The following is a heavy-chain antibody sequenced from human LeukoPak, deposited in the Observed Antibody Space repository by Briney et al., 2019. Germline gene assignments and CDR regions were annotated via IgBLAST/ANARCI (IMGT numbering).Heavy chain of an antibody. J-gene: IGHJ3*02. Sequence: ASVKVSCKASGYTFTGYYMHWVRQAPGQGLEWMGRINSNSADTNYAQKFQGRVTMTRDTSISTAYMELSRLRSDDTAVYYCARVVGDCSSTSCSGGYDFHIWGQGTMVTVSS. D-gene: IGHD2-2*01. V-gene: IGHV1-2*06. CDR3: ARVVGDCSSTSCSGGYDFHI. CDR1: GYTFTGYY. CDR2: INSNSADT.